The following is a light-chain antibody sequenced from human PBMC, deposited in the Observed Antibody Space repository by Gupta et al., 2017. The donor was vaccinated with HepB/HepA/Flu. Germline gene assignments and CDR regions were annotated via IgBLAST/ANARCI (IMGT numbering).Light chain of an antibody. CDR2: DVS. Sequence: QSALTQPASVSGAPGPSITISCTGTSSDVGGYNYVSWYQPHPGKAPTLMIYDVSRRTAGVSSRFSVSKAGNTASLTISGPKEEDAADYYCSSYTSSSTLDFGGGTKLTVL. V-gene: IGLV2-14*01. J-gene: IGLJ2*01. CDR3: SSYTSSSTLD. CDR1: SSDVGGYNY.